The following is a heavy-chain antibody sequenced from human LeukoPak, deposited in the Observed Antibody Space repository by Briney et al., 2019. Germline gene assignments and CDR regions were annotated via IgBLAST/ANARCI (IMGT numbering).Heavy chain of an antibody. CDR1: GFTFSSYR. CDR3: AEIAVAGSLAFDI. CDR2: ISSSSSYI. V-gene: IGHV3-21*01. J-gene: IGHJ3*02. Sequence: GGSLRLSCAASGFTFSSYRMTWVRQAPGKGLEWVSSISSSSSYIYYADSVKGRFTISRDNAKNSLYLQMNSLRAEDTAVYYCAEIAVAGSLAFDIWGQGTMVTVSS. D-gene: IGHD6-19*01.